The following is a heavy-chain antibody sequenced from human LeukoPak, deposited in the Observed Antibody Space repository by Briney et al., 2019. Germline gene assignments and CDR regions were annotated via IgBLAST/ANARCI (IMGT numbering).Heavy chain of an antibody. CDR3: ARGSAYYYDSSGYYAIDY. J-gene: IGHJ4*02. V-gene: IGHV3-30*04. D-gene: IGHD3-22*01. CDR1: GFTFSSYA. Sequence: GGSLRLSCAASGFTFSSYAMHWVRQAPGKGLEWVAVISYDGSNKYYADSVKGRFTISRDNSKNMLYLQMNSLRAEDTAVYYCARGSAYYYDSSGYYAIDYWGQGTLVTVSS. CDR2: ISYDGSNK.